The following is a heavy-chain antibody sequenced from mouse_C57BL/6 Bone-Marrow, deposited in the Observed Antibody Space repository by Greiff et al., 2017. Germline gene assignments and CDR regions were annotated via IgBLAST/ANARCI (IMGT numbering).Heavy chain of an antibody. D-gene: IGHD2-3*01. CDR1: GYSFTDYN. CDR3: ARSRWLPLYYYAMDY. CDR2: INPNYGTT. Sequence: EVQGVESGPELVKPGASVKISCKASGYSFTDYNMNWVKQSNGKSLEWIGVINPNYGTTSYNQKFKGKATLTVDQSSSTAYMQLNSLTSEDAAVYYCARSRWLPLYYYAMDYWGQGTSVTVSS. J-gene: IGHJ4*01. V-gene: IGHV1-39*01.